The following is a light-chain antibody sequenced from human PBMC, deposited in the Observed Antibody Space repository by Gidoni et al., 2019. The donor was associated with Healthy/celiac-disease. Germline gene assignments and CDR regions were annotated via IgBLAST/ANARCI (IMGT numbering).Light chain of an antibody. J-gene: IGKJ4*01. Sequence: TQSPATLSLSPGERPTLSCRASQSVSSYLAWYQQKPGQAPSLLIYDASNRATGIPARFSGSGSGTDFTLTISSLEPEDFAVYYCQQRSNWPPLFGGXTKVEIK. V-gene: IGKV3-11*01. CDR2: DAS. CDR3: QQRSNWPPL. CDR1: QSVSSY.